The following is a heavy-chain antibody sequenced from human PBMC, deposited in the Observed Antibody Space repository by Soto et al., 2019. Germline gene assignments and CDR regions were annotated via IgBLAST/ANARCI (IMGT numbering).Heavy chain of an antibody. CDR3: ARIPVDTYMTYWFDP. Sequence: PSETLSLTCTVSGASVTSGDYYWSLILQPPGKGLEWIGYIYYSGNTNYSPSLKSRVAISLDTSHNQFSLKLSSVTAAHTAVYFCARIPVDTYMTYWFDPWGQGTLVTVSS. D-gene: IGHD5-18*01. J-gene: IGHJ5*01. CDR2: IYYSGNT. CDR1: GASVTSGDYY. V-gene: IGHV4-61*08.